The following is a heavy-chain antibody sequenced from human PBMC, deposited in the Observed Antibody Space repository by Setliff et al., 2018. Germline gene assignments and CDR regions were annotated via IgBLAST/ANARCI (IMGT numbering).Heavy chain of an antibody. CDR3: AISTLSICSGGSCPNAFDV. CDR2: IIPVFRSA. D-gene: IGHD2-15*01. CDR1: GYTFTNYG. J-gene: IGHJ3*01. Sequence: ASVKVSCKASGYTFTNYGINWVRQAPGQGLEWMGRIIPVFRSAKYAQKFQGRVTMTTDTSKSAAYMDLRGLRSDDTAVYYCAISTLSICSGGSCPNAFDVWGQGTMVTVSS. V-gene: IGHV1-18*01.